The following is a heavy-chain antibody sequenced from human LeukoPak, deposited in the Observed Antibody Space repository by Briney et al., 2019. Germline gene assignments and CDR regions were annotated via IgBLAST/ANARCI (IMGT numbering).Heavy chain of an antibody. J-gene: IGHJ4*02. D-gene: IGHD3-22*01. V-gene: IGHV1-69*04. Sequence: SVKVSCKASGGTFSSYAISWVRQAPGQGLEWMGRIIPILGIANYAQKFQGRVTITADKSTSTAYMELSSLRSEDMAVYYCASTYDSSGYALDYRGQGTLVTVSS. CDR3: ASTYDSSGYALDY. CDR2: IIPILGIA. CDR1: GGTFSSYA.